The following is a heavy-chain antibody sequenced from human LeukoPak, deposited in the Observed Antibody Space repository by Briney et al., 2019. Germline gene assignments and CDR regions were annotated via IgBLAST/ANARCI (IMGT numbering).Heavy chain of an antibody. CDR3: ARDHERWELLTPLDY. J-gene: IGHJ4*02. Sequence: GGSLRLSCAASEFTFSSYSMNWVRQAPGKGLEWVSYITNSGNSKSYADSVKGRFTISRDNSKNTLYLQMNSLRAEDTAVYYCARDHERWELLTPLDYWGQGTLVTVSS. CDR1: EFTFSSYS. V-gene: IGHV3-48*01. D-gene: IGHD1-26*01. CDR2: ITNSGNSK.